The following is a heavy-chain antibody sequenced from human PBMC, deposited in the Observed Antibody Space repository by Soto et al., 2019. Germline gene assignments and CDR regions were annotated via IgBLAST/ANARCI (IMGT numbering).Heavy chain of an antibody. CDR1: GASISGFY. Sequence: SETLSLTCTVSGASISGFYRSWIRKSAGKGLEWIGRIYATGTTDYNPSLKSRVMMSVDTSKKQFSLKLRSVTAADTAVYYCVRDGTKTLRDWFDPWGQGISVTVSS. J-gene: IGHJ5*02. D-gene: IGHD1-1*01. V-gene: IGHV4-4*07. CDR2: IYATGTT. CDR3: VRDGTKTLRDWFDP.